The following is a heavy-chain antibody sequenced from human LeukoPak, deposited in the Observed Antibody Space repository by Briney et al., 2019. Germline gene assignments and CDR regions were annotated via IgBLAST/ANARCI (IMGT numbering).Heavy chain of an antibody. D-gene: IGHD1-26*01. CDR2: ISANNGNT. J-gene: IGHJ5*02. CDR3: ARQIVGATNFFDP. V-gene: IGHV1-18*01. CDR1: GYTFTSYA. Sequence: ASVKVSCKASGYTFTSYAIIWVRQAPGQGLEWMSWISANNGNTNYAQKLQGRVTMTTDTSTSTAYMELRTLTSDDTAVYYCARQIVGATNFFDPWGQGTLVTVSS.